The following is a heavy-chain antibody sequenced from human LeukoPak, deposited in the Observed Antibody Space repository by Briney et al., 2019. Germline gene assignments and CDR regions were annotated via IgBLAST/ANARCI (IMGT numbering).Heavy chain of an antibody. D-gene: IGHD2-2*01. V-gene: IGHV3-30*18. CDR1: GFTFSNYG. CDR3: AKVPGLRLIVVVPAGGVFFDY. Sequence: GGSLRLSCATSGFTFSNYGMHWVRQAPGKGLEWVAVISYDGSNKYYADSVKGRFTISRDNSKNTLYLQMNSLRAEDTAVYYCAKVPGLRLIVVVPAGGVFFDYWGQGTLVTVSS. CDR2: ISYDGSNK. J-gene: IGHJ4*02.